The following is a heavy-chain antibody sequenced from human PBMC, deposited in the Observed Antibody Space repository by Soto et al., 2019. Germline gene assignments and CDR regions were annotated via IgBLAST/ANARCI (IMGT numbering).Heavy chain of an antibody. D-gene: IGHD3-10*01. CDR3: ARLNVLLWFGERNPYGMDV. Sequence: SETRSLTCTVSGCSITSSSYYWAWIRQPPGKGLEWIGSIYYSGSTYYNPSLKSRVTISVDTSKNQFSLKLSSVTAADTAVYYCARLNVLLWFGERNPYGMDVWGQGTTVT. V-gene: IGHV4-39*01. J-gene: IGHJ6*02. CDR1: GCSITSSSYY. CDR2: IYYSGST.